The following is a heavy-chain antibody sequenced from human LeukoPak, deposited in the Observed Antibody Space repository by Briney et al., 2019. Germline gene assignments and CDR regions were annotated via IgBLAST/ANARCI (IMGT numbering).Heavy chain of an antibody. CDR1: GYTLTELS. CDR2: FDPEDGET. D-gene: IGHD6-19*01. V-gene: IGHV1-24*01. J-gene: IGHJ3*02. CDR3: TREQWLVLSSGAFDI. Sequence: ASMKVSCKVSGYTLTELSMHWVRQAPGKGLEWMGGFDPEDGETIYAQKFQGRVTMTEDTSTDTAYMELRSLTSEDTAVYYCTREQWLVLSSGAFDIWGQGTMVTVSA.